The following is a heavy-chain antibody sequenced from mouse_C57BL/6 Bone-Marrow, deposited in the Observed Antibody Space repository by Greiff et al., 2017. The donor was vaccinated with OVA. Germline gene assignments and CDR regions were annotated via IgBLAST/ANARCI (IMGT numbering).Heavy chain of an antibody. CDR1: GYTFTSYG. D-gene: IGHD1-1*01. J-gene: IGHJ2*01. CDR3: RDLLLRSHYFDY. Sequence: GAELARPGASVKLSCKASGYTFTSYGISWVKQRTGQGLEWIGEIYPRSGNTYYNEKFKGKATLTADKSSSTAYMELRSLTSEDSAVYFCRDLLLRSHYFDYWGQGTTLTVSS. CDR2: IYPRSGNT. V-gene: IGHV1-81*01.